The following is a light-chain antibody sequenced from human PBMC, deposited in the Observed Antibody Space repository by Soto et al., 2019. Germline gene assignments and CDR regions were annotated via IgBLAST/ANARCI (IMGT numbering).Light chain of an antibody. CDR1: EKINKW. CDR3: QQRSNWHIT. J-gene: IGKJ5*01. V-gene: IGKV3D-11*02. CDR2: DAS. Sequence: PGDRVTITCRASEKINKWLAWYQQKPGKAPKLLISDASNRATGIPARFSGSGSGTDFTLTISSLEPEDFAVYYCQQRSNWHITFAQGTRLEIK.